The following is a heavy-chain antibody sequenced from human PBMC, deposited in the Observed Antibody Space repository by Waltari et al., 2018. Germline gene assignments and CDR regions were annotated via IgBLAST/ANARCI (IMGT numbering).Heavy chain of an antibody. CDR1: GFTLSTYS. Sequence: EVQLVESGGGLVKPGGSLRLSCAASGFTLSTYSMNWVRQAPGKGLEWVSSLSSRSYIYYVDSVKGRFTISRDNAKNSLYLQMNSLRAEDTAVYYCGRDVYGDYVGGGGGAFDIWGQGTMVTVSS. V-gene: IGHV3-21*01. CDR3: GRDVYGDYVGGGGGAFDI. J-gene: IGHJ3*02. CDR2: LSSRSYI. D-gene: IGHD4-17*01.